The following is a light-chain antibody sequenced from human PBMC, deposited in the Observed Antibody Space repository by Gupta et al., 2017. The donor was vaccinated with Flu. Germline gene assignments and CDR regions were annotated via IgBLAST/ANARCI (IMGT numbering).Light chain of an antibody. Sequence: IVLTQSPRTLSLSPGEGTTLSCRASQSLTTNYLAWYQHKPGQAPRLLIYGASSRATGIPDRFSGSGSGTDFTLTISRLEPEDFAVYFCHQYGSSPFTFGQGAKLEIK. CDR2: GAS. CDR1: QSLTTNY. V-gene: IGKV3-20*01. J-gene: IGKJ2*01. CDR3: HQYGSSPFT.